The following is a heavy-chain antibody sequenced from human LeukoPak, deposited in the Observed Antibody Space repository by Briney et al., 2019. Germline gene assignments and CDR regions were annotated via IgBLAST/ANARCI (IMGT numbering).Heavy chain of an antibody. D-gene: IGHD3-10*01. CDR3: ARGRYYYGSGSYLGIDY. CDR2: INPNSGGT. Sequence: ALVKVSCKASGYTFTGYYMHWVRQAPGQGLEWMGWINPNSGGTNYAQKFQGRVTMTRDTSISTAYMELSRLRSDDTAVYYCARGRYYYGSGSYLGIDYWGQGTLVTVSS. V-gene: IGHV1-2*02. J-gene: IGHJ4*02. CDR1: GYTFTGYY.